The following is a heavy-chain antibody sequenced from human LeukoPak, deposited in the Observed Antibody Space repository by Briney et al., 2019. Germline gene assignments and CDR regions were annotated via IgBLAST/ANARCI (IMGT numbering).Heavy chain of an antibody. CDR1: GGSISSSSYY. D-gene: IGHD4-17*01. CDR3: AREHPVTTYYYYYYGMDV. V-gene: IGHV4-39*02. J-gene: IGHJ6*02. Sequence: SETLSLTCTVSGGSISSSSYYWGWNRQPPGKGLEWIGSIYYSGSTYYNPSLKSRVTISVDTSKNQFSLKLSSVTAADTAVYYCAREHPVTTYYYYYYGMDVWGQGTTVTVSS. CDR2: IYYSGST.